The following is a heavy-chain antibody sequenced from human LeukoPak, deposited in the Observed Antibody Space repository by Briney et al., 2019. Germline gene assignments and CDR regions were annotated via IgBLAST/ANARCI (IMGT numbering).Heavy chain of an antibody. Sequence: PGGSLRLSCEVSGFSVDGNYMTWVRQAPGKGLEWVSAISGSGGSTYYADSVKGRFTISRDNSKNTLYLQMNSLRAEDTAVYYCAKDPYSSGWYFGYYFDYWGQGTLVTVSS. CDR3: AKDPYSSGWYFGYYFDY. V-gene: IGHV3-23*01. CDR2: ISGSGGST. D-gene: IGHD6-19*01. J-gene: IGHJ4*02. CDR1: GFSVDGNY.